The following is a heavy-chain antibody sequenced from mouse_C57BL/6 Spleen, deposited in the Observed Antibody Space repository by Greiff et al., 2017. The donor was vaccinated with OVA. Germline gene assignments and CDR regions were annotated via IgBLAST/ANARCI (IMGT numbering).Heavy chain of an antibody. CDR1: GYTFTEYT. CDR3: ARHIHITTVVATWGYYFDY. D-gene: IGHD1-1*01. Sequence: QVQLKQSGAELVKPGASVKLSCKASGYTFTEYTIHWVKQRSGQGLEWIGWFYPGSGSIKYNEKFKDKATLTADKSSSTVYMELSRLTSEDSAVYFCARHIHITTVVATWGYYFDYWGQGTTLTVSS. CDR2: FYPGSGSI. J-gene: IGHJ2*01. V-gene: IGHV1-62-2*01.